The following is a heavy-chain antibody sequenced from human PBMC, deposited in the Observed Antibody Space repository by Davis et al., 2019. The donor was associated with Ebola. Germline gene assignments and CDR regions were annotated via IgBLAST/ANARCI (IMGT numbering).Heavy chain of an antibody. CDR1: GGTFSSYA. CDR2: IIPIFGTA. CDR3: ASPYCSSTSCYYYYGMDV. V-gene: IGHV1-69*06. Sequence: SVKVPCKASGGTFSSYAISWVRQAPGQGLEWMGGIIPIFGTANYAQKFQGRVTITADKSTSTAYMELSSLRSEDTAVYYCASPYCSSTSCYYYYGMDVWGQGTTVTVSS. D-gene: IGHD2-2*01. J-gene: IGHJ6*02.